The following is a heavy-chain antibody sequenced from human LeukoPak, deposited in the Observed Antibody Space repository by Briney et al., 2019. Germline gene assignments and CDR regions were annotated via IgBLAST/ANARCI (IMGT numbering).Heavy chain of an antibody. V-gene: IGHV3-21*01. CDR2: ITASSTAI. CDR1: GFTVSSNY. J-gene: IGHJ4*02. D-gene: IGHD3-9*01. Sequence: GGSLRLSCAASGFTVSSNYMNWVRQAPGKGLEWVSSITASSTAIYSADSVKGRFTISRDNAKNFLYLQMNSLRAGDTAVYYCARTYYDILTGYNPYFDHWGQGILVTVSS. CDR3: ARTYYDILTGYNPYFDH.